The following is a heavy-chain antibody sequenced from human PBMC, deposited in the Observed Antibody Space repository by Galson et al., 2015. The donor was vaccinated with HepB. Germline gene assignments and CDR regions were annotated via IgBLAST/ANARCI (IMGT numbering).Heavy chain of an antibody. J-gene: IGHJ3*02. CDR3: ARAGSTWHDAFDI. D-gene: IGHD6-13*01. CDR1: GYTFTNYG. Sequence: SVKVSCKASGYTFTNYGISWVRQTPGQGLESVGWISAYNEDRNSAQRFQGRVTLTTDTSSSTAYMELRGLRSDDTAVYYCARAGSTWHDAFDIWGQGTMVTVSS. V-gene: IGHV1-18*04. CDR2: ISAYNEDR.